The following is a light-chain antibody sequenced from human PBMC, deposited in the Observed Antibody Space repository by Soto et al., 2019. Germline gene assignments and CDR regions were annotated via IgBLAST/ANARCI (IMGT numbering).Light chain of an antibody. Sequence: QSVLTQPPSVSAAPGQKLTISCSGSSXNIGGNSVSWYQQLPGTAPKLLIYDDNKRPSGIPDRFSGSKSGTSATLGITGFQTGDEADYYCGSWDSSLSAYVFGTGTKV. V-gene: IGLV1-51*01. CDR3: GSWDSSLSAYV. CDR1: SXNIGGNS. J-gene: IGLJ1*01. CDR2: DDN.